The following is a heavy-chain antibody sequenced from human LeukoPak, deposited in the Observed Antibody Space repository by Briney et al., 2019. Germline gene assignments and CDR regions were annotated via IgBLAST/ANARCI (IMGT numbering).Heavy chain of an antibody. Sequence: GGSLRLSCAASGFTFSSYEMNWVLQAPGKGLEWVSYISSSGATIYYADSVKGRFTISRDNAKNSLYLQMNSLRAEDTAVYYCARERNCGADCYPDYWGQGTLVTVSS. CDR2: ISSSGATI. CDR1: GFTFSSYE. D-gene: IGHD2-21*02. V-gene: IGHV3-48*03. CDR3: ARERNCGADCYPDY. J-gene: IGHJ4*02.